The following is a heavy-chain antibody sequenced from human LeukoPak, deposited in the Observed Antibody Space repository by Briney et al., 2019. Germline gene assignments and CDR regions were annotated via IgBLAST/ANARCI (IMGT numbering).Heavy chain of an antibody. CDR1: GLTFTKYW. V-gene: IGHV3-7*01. Sequence: GDSLRLSCAASGLTFTKYWMTWVRQAPGKGLEWVGNIKQDGSDKNYMDSVKGRFTISRDNTKNSVYLQMSSLRAEDTAVYYCARETRWGQGTLVTVSS. CDR3: ARETR. CDR2: IKQDGSDK. J-gene: IGHJ4*02. D-gene: IGHD1-1*01.